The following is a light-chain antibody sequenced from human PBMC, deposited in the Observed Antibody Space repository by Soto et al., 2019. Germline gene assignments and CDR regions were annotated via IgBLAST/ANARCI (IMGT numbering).Light chain of an antibody. CDR3: QQYNNWPLYT. Sequence: EIVMTQSPATLSVSPGERATLSCRASQSVSSNLAWYQQKPGQAPRLLIYGASTRATGIPARFSGSGSGTECTHTISSLQSEDFAVYKCQQYNNWPLYTFGQGTKLEIK. CDR1: QSVSSN. J-gene: IGKJ2*01. V-gene: IGKV3-15*01. CDR2: GAS.